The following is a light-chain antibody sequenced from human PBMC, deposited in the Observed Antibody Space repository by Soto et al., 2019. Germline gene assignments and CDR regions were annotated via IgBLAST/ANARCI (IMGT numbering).Light chain of an antibody. CDR1: QSVSSN. Sequence: EIAMTQSPATLSVSPGERATLSCRASQSVSSNLAWYQQGPGQSPRLLIYGASNRATGIPDRFSGSGSGTDFTLTISRLEPEDFAVYYCQQYDNSPLTFGGGTKVDIK. CDR2: GAS. V-gene: IGKV3D-15*01. CDR3: QQYDNSPLT. J-gene: IGKJ4*01.